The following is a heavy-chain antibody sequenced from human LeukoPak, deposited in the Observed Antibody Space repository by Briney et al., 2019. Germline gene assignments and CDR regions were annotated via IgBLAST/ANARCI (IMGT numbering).Heavy chain of an antibody. Sequence: PGGSLRLSCAASGFTFSSYGMHWVRQAPGKGLEWVAFIRYDGSNKYYADSVKGRFTISRDNSKNTLYLQMNSLRAEDTAVYYCARDAGGYQLLSAFDIWGQGTMVTVSS. J-gene: IGHJ3*02. CDR2: IRYDGSNK. CDR1: GFTFSSYG. CDR3: ARDAGGYQLLSAFDI. D-gene: IGHD2-2*01. V-gene: IGHV3-30*02.